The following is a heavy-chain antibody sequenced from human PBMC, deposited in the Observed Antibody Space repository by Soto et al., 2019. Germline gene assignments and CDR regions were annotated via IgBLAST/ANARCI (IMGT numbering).Heavy chain of an antibody. CDR2: ISAYNGNT. V-gene: IGHV1-18*04. CDR3: ARGISGIAVAGTYGMDV. J-gene: IGHJ6*02. CDR1: GYTFTSYG. Sequence: GASVKVSCKASGYTFTSYGISCVLQSRLQGLDWMGCISAYNGNTNYAQKLQGRVTMTTDTSTSTAYMELRSLRSDDTAVYYCARGISGIAVAGTYGMDVWGQGTTVTV. D-gene: IGHD6-19*01.